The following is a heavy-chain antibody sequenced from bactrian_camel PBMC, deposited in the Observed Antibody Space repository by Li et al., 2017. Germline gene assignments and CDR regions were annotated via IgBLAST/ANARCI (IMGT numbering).Heavy chain of an antibody. CDR1: GYAYAAYD. CDR2: IESTGGGNT. J-gene: IGHJ4*01. D-gene: IGHD7*01. V-gene: IGHV3S63*01. CDR3: AADFYNLQLARTYTY. Sequence: HVQLVESGGGSVQAGGSLRLSCIASGYAYAAYDFAWFRQASGKEREGVAAIESTGGGNTYYADSVKGRFTISEDSREKTVHLQMNSLKPEDTAMYYCAADFYNLQLARTYTYWGQGTQVTVS.